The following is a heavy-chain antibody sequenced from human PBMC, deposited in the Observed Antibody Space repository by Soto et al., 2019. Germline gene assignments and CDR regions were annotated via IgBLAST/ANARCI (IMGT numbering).Heavy chain of an antibody. V-gene: IGHV1-46*01. CDR1: GYTLTRFY. J-gene: IGHJ4*02. Sequence: QVQLVQSGAEVRKPGASVRLSCKASGYTLTRFYLHWVRQAPGQGLEWMGIINTRGGTTAYAQKFRGRLTVTRDTSTSTVYMELSNLRSEDTAIYYCARGRGLYNSGRSQLDSWGQGTLVTVSS. CDR3: ARGRGLYNSGRSQLDS. CDR2: INTRGGTT. D-gene: IGHD1-1*01.